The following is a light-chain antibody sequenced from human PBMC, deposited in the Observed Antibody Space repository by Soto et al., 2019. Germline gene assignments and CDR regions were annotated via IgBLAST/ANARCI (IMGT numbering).Light chain of an antibody. V-gene: IGKV3-20*01. CDR1: QSVSSSY. CDR3: QQYGSSPRFT. Sequence: EIVLTQSPGTLSLSPGERATLSCRASQSVSSSYLAWYPQKPGQAPRLLIYGASSRATGIPDRFSGSGSGADFTLTISRLEPEDFAVYYCQQYGSSPRFTFGPGTKVDI. CDR2: GAS. J-gene: IGKJ3*01.